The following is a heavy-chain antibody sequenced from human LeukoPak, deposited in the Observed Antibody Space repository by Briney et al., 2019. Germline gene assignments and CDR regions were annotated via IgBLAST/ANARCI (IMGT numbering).Heavy chain of an antibody. D-gene: IGHD3-22*01. CDR2: ININTGGI. CDR1: GYTFTSNY. V-gene: IGHV1-2*02. J-gene: IGHJ4*02. Sequence: ASVKVSCKAFGYTFTSNYMHWVRQAPGQGPEWMGWININTGGINNARKFQGRVTMTRDTSISTAYMELSRLTSDDTAVYYCAKDEGKGYYYFDYWGQGALVTVSS. CDR3: AKDEGKGYYYFDY.